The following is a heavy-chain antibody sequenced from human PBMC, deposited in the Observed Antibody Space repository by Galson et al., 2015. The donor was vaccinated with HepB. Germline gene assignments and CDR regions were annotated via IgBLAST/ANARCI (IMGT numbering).Heavy chain of an antibody. CDR3: AKTSLYPQEDLNWYFDL. J-gene: IGHJ2*01. V-gene: IGHV3-64D*06. CDR1: GFTFSSYA. D-gene: IGHD2-2*02. CDR2: ISSNGGST. Sequence: SLRLSCAASGFTFSSYAMHWVRQAPGKGLEYVSAISSNGGSTYYADSVKGRFTISRDNSKNTLYLQMSSLRAEDTAVYYCAKTSLYPQEDLNWYFDLWGRGTLVTVSS.